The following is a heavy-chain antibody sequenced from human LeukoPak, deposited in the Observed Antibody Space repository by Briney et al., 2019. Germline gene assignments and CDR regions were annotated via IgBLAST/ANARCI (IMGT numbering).Heavy chain of an antibody. D-gene: IGHD1-1*01. J-gene: IGHJ4*02. CDR1: GFTFDGYA. CDR2: ITGDGGST. V-gene: IGHV3-43*02. CDR3: AKDKARNGTSPAAYY. Sequence: GGSLRLSCAASGFTFDGYAIQSGRQAPGKGLEWVSLITGDGGSTYYADSVKGRFTISRDNSKNSLYLQMNSLRTEDTALYYCAKDKARNGTSPAAYYWGQGTLVTVSS.